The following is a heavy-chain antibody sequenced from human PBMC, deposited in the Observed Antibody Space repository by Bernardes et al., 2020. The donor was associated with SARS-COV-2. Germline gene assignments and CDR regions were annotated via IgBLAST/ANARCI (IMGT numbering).Heavy chain of an antibody. V-gene: IGHV4-34*01. D-gene: IGHD3-3*01. J-gene: IGHJ5*02. CDR1: GGSFTGYY. CDR3: ARGSSRNFWSGKYWFDP. CDR2: IDQSGNT. Sequence: SETLSLTCAIYGGSFTGYYWSWIRQSPGKGLEWIGDIDQSGNTHYNPSLKSRLTISLVTSRIQFSLKVSSVTAADTAMYYCARGSSRNFWSGKYWFDPWGQGTLVTVSS.